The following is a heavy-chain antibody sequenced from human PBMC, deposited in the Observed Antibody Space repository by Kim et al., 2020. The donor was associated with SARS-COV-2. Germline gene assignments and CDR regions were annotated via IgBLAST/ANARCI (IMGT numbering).Heavy chain of an antibody. CDR2: ISRSSSHI. CDR1: GLTFSDCD. D-gene: IGHD6-6*01. J-gene: IGHJ6*02. CDR3: ARDDGAAARWSGMDV. Sequence: GGSLRLSCAASGLTFSDCDMNWVRQAPGKGLEWVSYISRSSSHIYYAGSVRGRFTISRDNAKNSLYLQMDRLRAEDTAVYYCARDDGAAARWSGMDVWGQGTTVTVSS. V-gene: IGHV3-21*01.